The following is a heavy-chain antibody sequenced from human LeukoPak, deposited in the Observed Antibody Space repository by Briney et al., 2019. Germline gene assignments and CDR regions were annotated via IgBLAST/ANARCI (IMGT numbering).Heavy chain of an antibody. V-gene: IGHV4-59*12. Sequence: SETLSLTCTVSGFSISSYYWSWIRQPPGKGLEWIGYIYYSGSTNYNPSLKSRVTISVDTSKNQFALKLSSVTAADTAVFYCARGSGGYAVYWGQGTLVTVSS. CDR2: IYYSGST. J-gene: IGHJ4*02. D-gene: IGHD2-15*01. CDR3: ARGSGGYAVY. CDR1: GFSISSYY.